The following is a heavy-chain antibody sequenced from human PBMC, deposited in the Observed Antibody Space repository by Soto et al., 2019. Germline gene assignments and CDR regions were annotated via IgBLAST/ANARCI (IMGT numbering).Heavy chain of an antibody. Sequence: ASVKVSCKATGGTFSNYGVNWVRQAPGQGLEWMGGIIPLFRTPKYAQKFQGRVTITADDSTRTVYMELSSLRSEDTAVYYCARDGTLYDTNSYYYLYLGQGNLVTVS. CDR3: ARDGTLYDTNSYYYLY. J-gene: IGHJ4*02. CDR1: GGTFSNYG. D-gene: IGHD3-22*01. V-gene: IGHV1-69*13. CDR2: IIPLFRTP.